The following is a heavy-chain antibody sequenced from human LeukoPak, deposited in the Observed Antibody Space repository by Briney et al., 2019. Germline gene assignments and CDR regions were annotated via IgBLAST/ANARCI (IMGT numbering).Heavy chain of an antibody. D-gene: IGHD3-10*01. V-gene: IGHV4-34*01. Sequence: SETLSLTCAVYGGSFSGYYWSWIRQPPGKGLEWIGEINHSGSTNYNPSLKSRVTISVDTSKNQFSLKLSSVTAADTAVYYCARGITMVRGVNNWFDPWGQGTLVTASS. CDR2: INHSGST. CDR3: ARGITMVRGVNNWFDP. J-gene: IGHJ5*02. CDR1: GGSFSGYY.